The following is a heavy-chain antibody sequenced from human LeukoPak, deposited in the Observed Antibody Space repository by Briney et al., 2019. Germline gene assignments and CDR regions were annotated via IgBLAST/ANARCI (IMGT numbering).Heavy chain of an antibody. V-gene: IGHV3-74*01. J-gene: IGHJ4*02. D-gene: IGHD7-27*01. CDR3: GRDPRDSYWGNDF. CDR2: IDTDGRTT. Sequence: GGSLRLSRAASGFTFSRYWMHWVRPAPGKGLVWGSGIDTDGRTTNYADSVKGRFTISRDNAKNTVYVQINSLRAEDSVLYYCGRDPRDSYWGNDFWGQGTRVTVSS. CDR1: GFTFSRYW.